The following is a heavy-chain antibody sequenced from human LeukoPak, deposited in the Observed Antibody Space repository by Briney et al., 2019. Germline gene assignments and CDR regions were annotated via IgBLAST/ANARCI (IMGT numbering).Heavy chain of an antibody. J-gene: IGHJ5*02. Sequence: SETLSLTCTVPGGSISSYYWSWIRQPPGKGLEWIGYIYTSGSTNYNPSLKSRVTISVDTSKNQFSLKLSSVTAADTAVYYCARLGLFNWFDPWGQGTLVTVSS. CDR3: ARLGLFNWFDP. CDR2: IYTSGST. CDR1: GGSISSYY. V-gene: IGHV4-4*09. D-gene: IGHD3-22*01.